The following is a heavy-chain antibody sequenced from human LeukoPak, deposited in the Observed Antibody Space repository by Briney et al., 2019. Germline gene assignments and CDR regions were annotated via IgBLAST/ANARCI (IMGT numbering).Heavy chain of an antibody. CDR1: GFSFSLYA. CDR2: IIETGASP. CDR3: ARRGAGSGGLDY. V-gene: IGHV3-23*01. D-gene: IGHD6-19*01. J-gene: IGHJ4*02. Sequence: GGSLRLSCAASGFSFSLYAMNWVCQAPGKGLEWVSTIIETGASPYYADSVRGRFTVSRDSSKNMFYLQMNSLRAEDTAIYYCARRGAGSGGLDYWGQGTLVTVSS.